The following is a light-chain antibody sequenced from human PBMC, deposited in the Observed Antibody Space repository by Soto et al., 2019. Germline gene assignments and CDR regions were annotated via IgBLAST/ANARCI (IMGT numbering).Light chain of an antibody. V-gene: IGKV3-15*01. J-gene: IGKJ4*01. CDR1: QSVSSN. CDR3: QQTYVSPPT. Sequence: EIVMTQSPATLSVSPGERATLSCRASQSVSSNLAWYQQKPGQTPRLLIFGASTRATGIPARFSGSGSGTEITLTISSLQSEDFATYYCQQTYVSPPTFGGGTKVEIK. CDR2: GAS.